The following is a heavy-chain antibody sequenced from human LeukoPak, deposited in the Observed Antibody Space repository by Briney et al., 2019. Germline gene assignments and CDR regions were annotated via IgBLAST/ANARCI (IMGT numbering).Heavy chain of an antibody. Sequence: SETLSLTCSVSGDSVSRSDTYWDWIRQPPGKGLEWIGTIYYSGRTYYSPSLKSRVTMSVDPSNNQFSLNLRSVTAADTALYYCARRRYYDGSGYLEWGQGTLLSVSS. CDR3: ARRRYYDGSGYLE. CDR2: IYYSGRT. CDR1: GDSVSRSDTY. D-gene: IGHD3-22*01. J-gene: IGHJ1*01. V-gene: IGHV4-39*01.